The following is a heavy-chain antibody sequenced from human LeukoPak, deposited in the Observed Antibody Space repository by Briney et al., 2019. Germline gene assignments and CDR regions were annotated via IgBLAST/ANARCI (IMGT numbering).Heavy chain of an antibody. CDR2: IKSKTDGGTT. D-gene: IGHD4-17*01. J-gene: IGHJ4*02. Sequence: GGSLRLSCAASGFTFSNAWMSWVRQAPGKGLEWVGRIKSKTDGGTTDYAAPVKGRFTISRDDSKNTLYLQMNSLKTEDTAVYYCTTPYGDHRWGVLGGFWDWGQGTLVTVSS. V-gene: IGHV3-15*01. CDR3: TTPYGDHRWGVLGGFWD. CDR1: GFTFSNAW.